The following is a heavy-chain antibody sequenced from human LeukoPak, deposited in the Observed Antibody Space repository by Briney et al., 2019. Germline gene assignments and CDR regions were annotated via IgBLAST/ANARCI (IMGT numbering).Heavy chain of an antibody. J-gene: IGHJ4*02. CDR1: GFTFSSLW. V-gene: IGHV3-7*01. D-gene: IGHD3-10*01. CDR2: IKQDGSKV. CDR3: ACRPSDIRYYGVFDF. Sequence: GGSLRLSCVGSGFTFSSLWMSWVRQIPGKGLEWVANIKQDGSKVYYVDSVKGRFTISRDNAKNSLYLQMNSLRVEDTAVYYCACRPSDIRYYGVFDFWGQGSLVTVSS.